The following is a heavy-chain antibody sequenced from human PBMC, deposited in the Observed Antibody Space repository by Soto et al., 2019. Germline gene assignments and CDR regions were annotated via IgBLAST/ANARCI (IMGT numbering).Heavy chain of an antibody. D-gene: IGHD2-21*02. Sequence: SVKVSCKASGGTFSSYSISLVRQAPGQGLEWMGGIIPIFGTANYAQKFQGRVTITADESTSTAYMELSSLRSEDTAVYYCARGGGIVVVTAPYDHWGQGTLVTVSS. CDR3: ARGGGIVVVTAPYDH. CDR2: IIPIFGTA. J-gene: IGHJ4*02. V-gene: IGHV1-69*13. CDR1: GGTFSSYS.